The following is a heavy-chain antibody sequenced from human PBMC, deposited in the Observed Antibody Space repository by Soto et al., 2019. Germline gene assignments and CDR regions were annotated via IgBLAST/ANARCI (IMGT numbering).Heavy chain of an antibody. CDR2: INTNTGNP. CDR1: GYTFTSYA. D-gene: IGHD1-26*01. CDR3: ARSCGSYYNWFDP. V-gene: IGHV7-4-1*01. J-gene: IGHJ5*02. Sequence: EASVKVSCKASGYTFTSYAMNWVRQATGQGLEWMGWINTNTGNPTYAQGFTGRFVFSLDTSVSTAYLQICSLKAEDTAVYYCARSCGSYYNWFDPWGQGTLVTVSS.